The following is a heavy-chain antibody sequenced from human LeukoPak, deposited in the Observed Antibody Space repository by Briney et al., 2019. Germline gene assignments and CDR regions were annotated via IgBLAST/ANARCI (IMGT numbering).Heavy chain of an antibody. Sequence: PSETLSLTCAVYGGSFSGYYWSWIRQPPGKGLEWTGEINHSGSTNYNPSLKSRVTISVDTSKNQFSLKLSSVTAADTAVYYCARGAMAPDYWGQGTLVTVSS. J-gene: IGHJ4*02. CDR1: GGSFSGYY. D-gene: IGHD5-18*01. CDR2: INHSGST. V-gene: IGHV4-34*01. CDR3: ARGAMAPDY.